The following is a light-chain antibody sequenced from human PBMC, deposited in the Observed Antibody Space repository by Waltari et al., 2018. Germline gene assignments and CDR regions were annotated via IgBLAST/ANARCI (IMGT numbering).Light chain of an antibody. CDR1: SGHXSNI. CDR3: QTGGHGTWV. CDR2: VNSDGSH. Sequence: QLVLTQXPSXXXSXGXSVXFTCTLSSGHXSNIIAWHQQQPEKGPRYLMKVNSDGSHSKGDEIPDRFSGSGSGTERYLTISSVQSEDEADYYCQTGGHGTWVFGGGTKLTVL. J-gene: IGLJ3*02. V-gene: IGLV4-69*01.